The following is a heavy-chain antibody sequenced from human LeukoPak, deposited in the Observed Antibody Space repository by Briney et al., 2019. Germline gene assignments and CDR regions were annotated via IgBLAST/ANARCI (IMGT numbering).Heavy chain of an antibody. D-gene: IGHD4-11*01. CDR2: ISTDASST. J-gene: IGHJ4*02. CDR1: GFTFSNYW. CDR3: TGHHQAYSRTY. V-gene: IGHV3-74*01. Sequence: GGSLRLSCAASGFTFSNYWMHWVRQAPGKGLVWVSRISTDASSTTYADSVKGRFTISRDNAKGTLYLQMSSLRAEDTAVYYCTGHHQAYSRTYWGQGTLVTVSS.